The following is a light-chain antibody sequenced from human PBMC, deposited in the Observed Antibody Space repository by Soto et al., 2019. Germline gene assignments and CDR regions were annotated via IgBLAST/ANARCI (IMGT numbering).Light chain of an antibody. CDR2: AVS. V-gene: IGKV1-17*01. CDR3: LQHNSYPFT. CDR1: QGISNE. Sequence: DLRMTQSPSSLSASVGDRVTITCRASQGISNELGWYQQKPGKAPKRLIYAVSSLQSAVPSRFSGSGSGTEFTLTISSLQPEDFATYYCLQHNSYPFTFGQGTKLEIK. J-gene: IGKJ2*01.